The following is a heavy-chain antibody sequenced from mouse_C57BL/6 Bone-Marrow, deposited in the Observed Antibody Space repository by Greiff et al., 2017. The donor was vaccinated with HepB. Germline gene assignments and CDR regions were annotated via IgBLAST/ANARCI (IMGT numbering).Heavy chain of an antibody. CDR1: GFSFNTYA. CDR2: IRSKSNNYAT. Sequence: EVQLVESGGGLVQPKGSLKLSCAASGFSFNTYAMNWVRQAPGKGLEWVARIRSKSNNYATYYADSVKDRFTISRDDSESMLYLQMNNLKTEDTAMYYCVRDDLYGSSYYFDYWGQGTTLTVSS. V-gene: IGHV10-1*01. CDR3: VRDDLYGSSYYFDY. J-gene: IGHJ2*01. D-gene: IGHD1-1*01.